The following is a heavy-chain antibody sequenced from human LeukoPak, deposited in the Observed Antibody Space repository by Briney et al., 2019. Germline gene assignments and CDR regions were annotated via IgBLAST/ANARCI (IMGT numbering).Heavy chain of an antibody. J-gene: IGHJ4*02. CDR1: GYSISSGNY. CDR2: IFHSGST. CDR3: ARLITMMVEN. D-gene: IGHD3-22*01. Sequence: SETLSLTCTVSGYSISSGNYWGWIRQPPGKGLEWIGSIFHSGSTYYNPSLKSRVTISKDTSKNQFSLNLTSVTAADTAVYYCARLITMMVENWGQGTLVTVSS. V-gene: IGHV4-38-2*02.